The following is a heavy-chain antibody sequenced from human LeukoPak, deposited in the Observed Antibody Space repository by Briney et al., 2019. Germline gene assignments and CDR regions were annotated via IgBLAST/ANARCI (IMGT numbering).Heavy chain of an antibody. Sequence: SETLSLTCAVYGGSFSGYYWSWIRQPPGKGLEWIGEINHGGSTNYNPSLKSRVTISVDTSKNQFSLKLSSVTAADTAVYYCASRSGGGYSYGSNWFDPWGQGTLVTVSS. CDR3: ASRSGGGYSYGSNWFDP. CDR2: INHGGST. V-gene: IGHV4-34*01. CDR1: GGSFSGYY. D-gene: IGHD5-18*01. J-gene: IGHJ5*02.